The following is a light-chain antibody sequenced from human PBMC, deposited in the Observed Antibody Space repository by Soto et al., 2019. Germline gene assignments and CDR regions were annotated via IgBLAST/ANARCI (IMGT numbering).Light chain of an antibody. CDR1: QSISSY. J-gene: IGKJ1*01. Sequence: DIQMTHSPSSLSSSVVYRVTITCRASQSISSYLNWYQQKPGKAPKLLIYAASSLQSGVPSRFSGSVSGTDFTLTISSLQPEDFATYYCQQSHSIPWTFGQGTKVDIK. V-gene: IGKV1-39*01. CDR3: QQSHSIPWT. CDR2: AAS.